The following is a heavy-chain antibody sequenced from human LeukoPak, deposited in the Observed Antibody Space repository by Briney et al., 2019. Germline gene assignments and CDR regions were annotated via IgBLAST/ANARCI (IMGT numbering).Heavy chain of an antibody. V-gene: IGHV3-30*02. CDR3: AKAHLTYGGKKVDY. CDR2: IRYDGSNK. J-gene: IGHJ4*02. D-gene: IGHD4-23*01. CDR1: GFTFSSYG. Sequence: GGSLRLSCAASGFTFSSYGMHWVRQAPGKGLEWVAFIRYDGSNKYYADSVKGRFTISRDNSKNTLYLQMDSLRAEDTAVYYCAKAHLTYGGKKVDYWGQGTLVTVSS.